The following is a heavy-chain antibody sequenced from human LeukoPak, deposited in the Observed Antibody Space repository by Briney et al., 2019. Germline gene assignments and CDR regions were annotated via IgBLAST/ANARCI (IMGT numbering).Heavy chain of an antibody. J-gene: IGHJ4*02. CDR1: GYTFTSYD. D-gene: IGHD3-10*01. Sequence: GASVKVSCKASGYTFTSYDINWVRQATGQGLEWMGWMNPNSGNTGYAQKFQGRVTMTRNTSISTAYMELSSLRSEDTAVYYCARDPMTYYYGSGSSSGYWGQGTLVTVSS. CDR3: ARDPMTYYYGSGSSSGY. V-gene: IGHV1-8*01. CDR2: MNPNSGNT.